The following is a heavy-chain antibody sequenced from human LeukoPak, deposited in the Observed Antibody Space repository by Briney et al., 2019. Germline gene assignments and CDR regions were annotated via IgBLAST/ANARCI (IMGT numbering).Heavy chain of an antibody. V-gene: IGHV4-34*01. Sequence: SETLSLTCAVYGGSFSGYYWSWIRQPPGKGLEWIGEINHSGSTNYNPSLKSRVTISADTSKNQFSLKVRSVTAADTAVYYCARNSSGWFFDYWGQGTLVTVSS. CDR2: INHSGST. J-gene: IGHJ4*02. CDR3: ARNSSGWFFDY. CDR1: GGSFSGYY. D-gene: IGHD6-19*01.